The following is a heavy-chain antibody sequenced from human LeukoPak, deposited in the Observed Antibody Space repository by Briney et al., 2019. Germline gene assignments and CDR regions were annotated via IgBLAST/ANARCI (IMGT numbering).Heavy chain of an antibody. CDR1: GGTFSSYA. J-gene: IGHJ6*02. Sequence: SVKVSCKASGGTFSSYAISWVRQAPGQGLEWMGRIIPILGIANYAQKVQGRVTITADKSTSTAYMELSSLRPEDTAVYYCARNIGGSTYYCMDVWGQGTTVTVSS. CDR3: ARNIGGSTYYCMDV. D-gene: IGHD2-15*01. CDR2: IIPILGIA. V-gene: IGHV1-69*04.